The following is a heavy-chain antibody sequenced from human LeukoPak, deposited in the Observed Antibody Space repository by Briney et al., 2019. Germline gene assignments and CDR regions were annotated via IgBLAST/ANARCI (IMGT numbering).Heavy chain of an antibody. V-gene: IGHV3-9*01. CDR1: GFTFDDYA. D-gene: IGHD7-27*01. CDR2: ISWNSGSI. J-gene: IGHJ4*02. CDR3: ARDRAGDTDY. Sequence: GRSLRLSCAASGFTFDDYAMHWVRQAPGKGLEWVSGISWNSGSIGYADSVKGRFTISRDNAKNSLYLQMNSLRAEDTAVYYCARDRAGDTDYWGQGTLVTVSS.